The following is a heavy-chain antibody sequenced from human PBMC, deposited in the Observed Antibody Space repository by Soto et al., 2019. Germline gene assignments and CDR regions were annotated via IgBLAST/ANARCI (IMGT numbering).Heavy chain of an antibody. Sequence: NPSETLSLTCTVSGGSISSYYWSWIRQPPGKGLEWIGYIYYSGSTNYNPSLKSRVTISVDTSKNQFSLKLSSVTAADTAVYYCARGTDAGAFDYWGQGTLVTVSS. CDR2: IYYSGST. CDR1: GGSISSYY. J-gene: IGHJ4*02. CDR3: ARGTDAGAFDY. D-gene: IGHD3-10*01. V-gene: IGHV4-59*01.